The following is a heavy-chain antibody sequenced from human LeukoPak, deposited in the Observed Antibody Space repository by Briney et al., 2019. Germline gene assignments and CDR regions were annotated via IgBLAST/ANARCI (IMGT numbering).Heavy chain of an antibody. CDR2: IYYSGST. J-gene: IGHJ3*02. D-gene: IGHD6-6*01. Sequence: SETLSLTCTVSGGSISSSSYYWGWIRQPPGKGLEWIGSIYYSGSTNYNPSLKSRVTISVDTSKNQFSLKLSSVTAADTAVYYCAREYSSSGEAFDIWGQGTMVTVSS. V-gene: IGHV4-39*07. CDR1: GGSISSSSYY. CDR3: AREYSSSGEAFDI.